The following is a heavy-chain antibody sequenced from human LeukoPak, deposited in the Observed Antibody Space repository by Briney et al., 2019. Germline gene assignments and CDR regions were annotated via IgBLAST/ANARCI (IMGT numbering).Heavy chain of an antibody. CDR3: ARDRCSYGFFDY. V-gene: IGHV3-11*01. Sequence: KAGGSLRFSCAASGFTCSDYYMSWIRQAPGKGLEWVSYTSSSGGTIYYEDSVKGGLTISRDNATNSLYLQMNSLRAEDTALYYCARDRCSYGFFDYWGQGTLVTVSS. J-gene: IGHJ4*02. D-gene: IGHD5-18*01. CDR2: TSSSGGTI. CDR1: GFTCSDYY.